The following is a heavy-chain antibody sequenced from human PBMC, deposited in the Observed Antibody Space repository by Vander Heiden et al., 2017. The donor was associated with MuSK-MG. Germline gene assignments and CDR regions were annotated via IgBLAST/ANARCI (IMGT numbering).Heavy chain of an antibody. CDR2: GHHSGST. CDR1: GGSISNYY. D-gene: IGHD2-21*01. CDR3: ARVPAYCGGDCYPD. V-gene: IGHV4-59*01. Sequence: QVQLKESGPGLAKPSETLSLTCTVSGGSISNYYWSWIRQPPGKGLEWIGYGHHSGSTNYNPSLTSRVTISVDSSKNQFSLKLSSVTAADTAVYYCARVPAYCGGDCYPDWGQGTLVTVSS. J-gene: IGHJ4*02.